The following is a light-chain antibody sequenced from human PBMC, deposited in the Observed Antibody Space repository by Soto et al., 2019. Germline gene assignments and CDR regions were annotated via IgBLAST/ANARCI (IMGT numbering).Light chain of an antibody. CDR2: GAS. CDR3: QHYGQSSWT. V-gene: IGKV3-20*01. CDR1: QSVSSSN. Sequence: EIVLTQSPGTLSLSPGERATLSCRASQSVSSSNLAWYQQKPGQAPRLLINGASSRATGIPDRFSGSGSGTDFTLTISRLEPEDFAVYYCQHYGQSSWTFGQGTKVEIK. J-gene: IGKJ1*01.